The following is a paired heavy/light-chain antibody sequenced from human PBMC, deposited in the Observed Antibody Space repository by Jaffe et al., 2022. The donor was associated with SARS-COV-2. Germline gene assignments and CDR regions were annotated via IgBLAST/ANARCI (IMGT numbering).Heavy chain of an antibody. V-gene: IGHV3-23*01. J-gene: IGHJ4*02. CDR2: ISPDGDYI. CDR3: ANQRYALKHFGVASAFHY. Sequence: EVQLLESGGSLVQPGGSLRLSCAVSGLTFTTYAMTWVRQAPGKGLEWVSSISPDGDYIYYTDSVRGRFTVSRDNSKNTLFLQMNSLRVEDTALYYCANQRYALKHFGVASAFHYWGQGILVSVSS. CDR1: GLTFTTYA. D-gene: IGHD3-3*01.
Light chain of an antibody. V-gene: IGKV3-15*01. CDR1: QGVSNI. J-gene: IGKJ4*01. CDR2: DAS. Sequence: EIVMTQSPATLSVSPGERATLSCRASQGVSNILAWYQKKPGQAPRLLIYDASTRATGIPARFSGSGSGTEFTLTITSLQSEDFAVYYCQQYSNWPLTFGGGTKVEIK. CDR3: QQYSNWPLT.